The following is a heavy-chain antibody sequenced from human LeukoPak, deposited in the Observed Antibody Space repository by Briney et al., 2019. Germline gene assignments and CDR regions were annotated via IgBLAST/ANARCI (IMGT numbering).Heavy chain of an antibody. V-gene: IGHV4-59*01. CDR2: IYYSGST. CDR3: ASLSMVRGLL. D-gene: IGHD3-10*01. J-gene: IGHJ4*02. CDR1: GGSISSYY. Sequence: SETLSLTCTVSGGSISSYYWSWIRQPPGKGLEWIGYIYYSGSTNYNPSLKSRVTISVDTSKNQFSLKLSSVTAADTAVYYCASLSMVRGLLWGQGTLVTVSS.